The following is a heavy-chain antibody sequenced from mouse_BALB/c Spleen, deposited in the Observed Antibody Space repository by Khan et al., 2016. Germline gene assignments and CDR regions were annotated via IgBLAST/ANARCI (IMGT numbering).Heavy chain of an antibody. CDR2: IDPYYGGS. Sequence: VQLQQSGPELEKPGASVKISCKASGYSFTGYNMNWVKQTNGKSLEWIGNIDPYYGGSSYKQKFKDKATLTVDKSSSTAYMQLKSLTSEDSGVYYCTRLGRYFDVGGAGTTVTVSS. CDR1: GYSFTGYN. J-gene: IGHJ1*01. V-gene: IGHV1-39*01. CDR3: TRLGRYFDV.